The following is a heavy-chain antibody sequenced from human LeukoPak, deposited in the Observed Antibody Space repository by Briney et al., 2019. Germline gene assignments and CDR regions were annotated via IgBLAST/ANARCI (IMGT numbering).Heavy chain of an antibody. CDR1: GGSISSGGYY. V-gene: IGHV4-31*03. CDR2: IYYSGST. CDR3: ARSSWDILTGYSAFDP. D-gene: IGHD3-9*01. Sequence: SQTLSLTCTVSGGSISSGGYYWSWIRQHPGKGLEWIGYIYYSGSTYYNPSLKSRVTISVDTSKNQFSLKLSSVTAADTAVYYCARSSWDILTGYSAFDPWGQGTLVNVSS. J-gene: IGHJ5*02.